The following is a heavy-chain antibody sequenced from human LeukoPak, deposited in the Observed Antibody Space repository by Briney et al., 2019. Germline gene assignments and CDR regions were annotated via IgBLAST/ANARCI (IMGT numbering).Heavy chain of an antibody. V-gene: IGHV3-30*02. D-gene: IGHD5-18*01. J-gene: IGHJ4*02. CDR2: IRYDGSNK. CDR1: GFTFSSYG. Sequence: GGSLRLSCAASGFTFSSYGMHWVRQAPGKGLEWVAFIRYDGSNKYYADSVKGRFTISRDNSKNTLYLQMNSLRAEDTAVYYCAKVDIQQAPGDYWGQGTLVTVSS. CDR3: AKVDIQQAPGDY.